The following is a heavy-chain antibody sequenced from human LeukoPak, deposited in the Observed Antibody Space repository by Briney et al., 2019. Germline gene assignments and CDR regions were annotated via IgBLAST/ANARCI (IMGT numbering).Heavy chain of an antibody. J-gene: IGHJ4*02. CDR2: INPNTGDT. V-gene: IGHV1-2*02. CDR3: AKGLGPSNSWFPFDF. D-gene: IGHD6-13*01. Sequence: VASVKVSCKASGYTFSDHYMNWVRQAPGQGLEWLGWINPNTGDTHFAPKFQGRVTLTSDTSIRTAYMELTSLTSDDTAVYYCAKGLGPSNSWFPFDFWGQGTLVTVSS. CDR1: GYTFSDHY.